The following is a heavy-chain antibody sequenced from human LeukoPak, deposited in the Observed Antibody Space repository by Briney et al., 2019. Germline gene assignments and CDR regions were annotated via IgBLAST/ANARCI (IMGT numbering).Heavy chain of an antibody. D-gene: IGHD3-9*01. J-gene: IGHJ4*02. CDR3: ARDHGYDILTGYLDY. V-gene: IGHV3-48*03. Sequence: GGFLRLSCAASGFSFSSYEMNWVRQAPGKGLEWISYISSSGATIYYADSVKGRFTISRDNAKNSLYLQMNSLRAEDTAVYYCARDHGYDILTGYLDYWGRGTLVTVSS. CDR1: GFSFSSYE. CDR2: ISSSGATI.